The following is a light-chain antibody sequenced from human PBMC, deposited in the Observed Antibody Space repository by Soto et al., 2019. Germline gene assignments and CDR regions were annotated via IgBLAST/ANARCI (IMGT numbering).Light chain of an antibody. CDR2: GAS. CDR3: QQYNNWPGT. Sequence: EIVLTQSPGTLSVSPGERATLSCRASQSISSKLAWYQQKPCQAPRLLFSGASTGATGIPARFSGSGSETEFTLSISSLQSEDFAVYYCQQYNNWPGTFGQGTKVEIK. V-gene: IGKV3-15*01. J-gene: IGKJ1*01. CDR1: QSISSK.